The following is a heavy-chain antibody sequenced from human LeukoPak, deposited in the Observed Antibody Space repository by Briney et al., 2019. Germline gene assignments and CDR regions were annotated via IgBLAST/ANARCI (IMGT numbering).Heavy chain of an antibody. Sequence: GGSLRLSCAASGFTFSSYEMNWVRQAPGKGLEWVSYISSSGSTIYYADSVKGRFTISRDNAKSSLYLQMNSLRAEDTAVYYCARDRGRLYCSSTSCPGWLDPWGQGTLVTVSS. CDR2: ISSSGSTI. J-gene: IGHJ5*02. CDR1: GFTFSSYE. V-gene: IGHV3-48*03. D-gene: IGHD2-2*01. CDR3: ARDRGRLYCSSTSCPGWLDP.